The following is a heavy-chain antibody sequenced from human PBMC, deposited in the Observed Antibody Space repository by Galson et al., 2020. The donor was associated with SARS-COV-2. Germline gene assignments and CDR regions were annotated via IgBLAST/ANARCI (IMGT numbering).Heavy chain of an antibody. D-gene: IGHD3-9*01. CDR1: GFTFSSYW. V-gene: IGHV3-74*01. CDR2: IYSEGSST. Sequence: GSLRLSCAASGFTFSSYWMHWVRQAPGKGLVWVSRIYSEGSSTSYADSVKGRFTISGDDAKNSLYLQMNSLRAEDTAVYYCARENTYYDILTGSSDAFDIWGQGTMVTVSS. J-gene: IGHJ3*02. CDR3: ARENTYYDILTGSSDAFDI.